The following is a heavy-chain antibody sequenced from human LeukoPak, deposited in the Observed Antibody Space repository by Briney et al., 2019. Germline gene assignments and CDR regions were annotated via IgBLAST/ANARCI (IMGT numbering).Heavy chain of an antibody. CDR3: AREGGYSYGTFDY. CDR1: GGSVSNGSYY. Sequence: SETLSLTCTVSGGSVSNGSYYWSWIRQPPGKGLEWIGYIYDSGSTNYNPSLKSRVTISVDTSKNQISLKLSSVTAADTAVYYCAREGGYSYGTFDYWGQGTLVTVSS. CDR2: IYDSGST. D-gene: IGHD5-18*01. J-gene: IGHJ4*02. V-gene: IGHV4-61*01.